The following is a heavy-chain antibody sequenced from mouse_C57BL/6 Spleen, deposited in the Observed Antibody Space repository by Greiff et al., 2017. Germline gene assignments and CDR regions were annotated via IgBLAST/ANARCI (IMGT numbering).Heavy chain of an antibody. CDR2: ISYDGSN. CDR1: GYSITSGYY. CDR3: ARENLDYYFDY. J-gene: IGHJ2*01. Sequence: EVKLQESGPGLVKPSQSLSLTCSVTGYSITSGYYWNWIRQFPGNKLEWMGYISYDGSNNYNPSLKNRISITRDTSKNQFFLKLNSVTTEDTATYYCARENLDYYFDYWGQGTTLTVSS. V-gene: IGHV3-6*01.